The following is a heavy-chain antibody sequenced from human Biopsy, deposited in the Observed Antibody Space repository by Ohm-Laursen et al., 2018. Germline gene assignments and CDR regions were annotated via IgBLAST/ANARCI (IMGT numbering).Heavy chain of an antibody. Sequence: ASVKVSCKASGYTFTGYYLHWVRQAPGQGLEWVGRIVPILGHLNYAQRFQGRVSTTADKSTTYVYMELSRLTSGDTAVYYCAADADGYYTEFDYWGPGTLVTVSS. CDR2: IVPILGHL. CDR3: AADADGYYTEFDY. V-gene: IGHV1-2*02. CDR1: GYTFTGYY. J-gene: IGHJ4*02. D-gene: IGHD3-3*01.